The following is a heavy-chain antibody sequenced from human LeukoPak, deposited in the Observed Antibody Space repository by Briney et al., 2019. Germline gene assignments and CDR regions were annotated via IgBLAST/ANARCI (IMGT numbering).Heavy chain of an antibody. CDR2: MNPNSGNT. J-gene: IGHJ5*02. V-gene: IGHV1-8*01. CDR1: GYTFTSYD. CDR3: ARGHFYSNYWFDP. Sequence: VASVKVSCKASGYTFTSYDINWVRQATGQVLEWMGWMNPNSGNTGYAQKFQGRVTMTRNTSISTAYMELSSLRSEDTAVYYCARGHFYSNYWFDPWGQGTLVTVSS. D-gene: IGHD4-11*01.